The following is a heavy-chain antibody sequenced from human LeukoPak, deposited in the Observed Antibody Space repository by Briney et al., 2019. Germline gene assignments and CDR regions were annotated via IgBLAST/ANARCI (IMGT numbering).Heavy chain of an antibody. J-gene: IGHJ4*02. D-gene: IGHD1-1*01. CDR3: ARRYTAPRRGPFDY. CDR1: GGSFSGYY. V-gene: IGHV4-34*01. CDR2: INHSGST. Sequence: SETLSLTCAVYGGSFSGYYWSWIRQPPGKGLEWIGEINHSGSTNYNPSLKSRVTISVDTSKNQFSLKLSSVTAADTAVYYCARRYTAPRRGPFDYWGQGTLVTVSS.